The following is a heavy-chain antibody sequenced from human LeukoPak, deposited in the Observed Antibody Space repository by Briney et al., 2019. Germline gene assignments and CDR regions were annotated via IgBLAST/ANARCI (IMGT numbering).Heavy chain of an antibody. CDR3: ARLMTEMGWFDP. CDR1: GGSISSGTYY. CDR2: IIYSGNT. Sequence: SETLSLTCTVSGGSISSGTYYWGWIRQPPGKGLEWIGSIIYSGNTYDTPSLKSRVAMSVDTSKNQFSLKLSSVTAADTAVYYCARLMTEMGWFDPWGQGTLVTVSS. D-gene: IGHD3-16*01. J-gene: IGHJ5*02. V-gene: IGHV4-39*01.